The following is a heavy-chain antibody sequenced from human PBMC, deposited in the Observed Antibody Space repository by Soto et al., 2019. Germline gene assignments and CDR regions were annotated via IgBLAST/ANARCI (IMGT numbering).Heavy chain of an antibody. CDR1: RYTFSSHG. CDR2: ISGYNGNA. V-gene: IGHV1-18*01. Sequence: AASVKVSFKASRYTFSSHGIIWVRQAPGQGLEWMGWISGYNGNAKYAQRFQGRVTMTTDTSTSTVYMDLRSLGSDDSAVYYCAREGSYGWYDCWGQGTLVTVSS. J-gene: IGHJ5*01. D-gene: IGHD2-15*01. CDR3: AREGSYGWYDC.